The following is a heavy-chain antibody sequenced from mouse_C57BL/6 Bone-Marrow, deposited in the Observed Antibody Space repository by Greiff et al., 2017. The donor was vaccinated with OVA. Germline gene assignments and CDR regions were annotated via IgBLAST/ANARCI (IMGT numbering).Heavy chain of an antibody. D-gene: IGHD2-1*01. V-gene: IGHV1-69*01. Sequence: QVHVKQPGAELVMPGASVKLSCKASGYTFTSYWMHWVKQRPGQGLEWIGEIDPSDSYTNYNQKFKGKSTLTVDKSSSTAYMQLSSLTSEDSAVYYCAREGGYGNSDYFDYWGQGTTLTVSA. CDR1: GYTFTSYW. CDR2: IDPSDSYT. J-gene: IGHJ2*01. CDR3: AREGGYGNSDYFDY.